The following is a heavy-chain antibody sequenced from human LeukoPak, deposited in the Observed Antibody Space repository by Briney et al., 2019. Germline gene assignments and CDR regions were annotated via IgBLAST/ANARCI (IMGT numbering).Heavy chain of an antibody. CDR2: LRGSGGST. D-gene: IGHD4-17*01. Sequence: VGSLRLSCAASGFTFSSHAMSWVRHAPGKGLEWVSALRGSGGSTYYADSAQGRFTLSRDNSKHTLYLQMNSLRAEDTAVYYCAKDKPKVVSVTLDYWGQGTLVTVSS. V-gene: IGHV3-23*01. CDR1: GFTFSSHA. J-gene: IGHJ4*02. CDR3: AKDKPKVVSVTLDY.